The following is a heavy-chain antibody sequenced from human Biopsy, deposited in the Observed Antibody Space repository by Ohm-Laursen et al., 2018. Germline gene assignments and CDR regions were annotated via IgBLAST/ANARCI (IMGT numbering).Heavy chain of an antibody. CDR2: ISNSGNT. V-gene: IGHV4-59*12. D-gene: IGHD3/OR15-3a*01. Sequence: SQTLSLTCTVYGGSFSGYYWSWIRQPPGKGLEWIGFISNSGNTNYNPSLKSRVTMSVDTSKNQFSLKLRSVTAADTAVYYCARGTGKYYVYGAFDIWGQGTMVTVSS. CDR1: GGSFSGYY. J-gene: IGHJ3*02. CDR3: ARGTGKYYVYGAFDI.